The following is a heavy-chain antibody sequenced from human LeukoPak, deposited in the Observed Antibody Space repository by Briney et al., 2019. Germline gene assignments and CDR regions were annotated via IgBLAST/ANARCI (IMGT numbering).Heavy chain of an antibody. CDR2: ISYDGSNK. CDR3: ARVKASIFYYFDY. D-gene: IGHD2-21*01. CDR1: GFTFSNYV. J-gene: IGHJ4*02. V-gene: IGHV3-30*04. Sequence: GGSLRLSCAASGFTFSNYVMHWVRQAPGKGLEWVAVISYDGSNKDYADSVKGRFTISRDNSKNTLYLQMDSLRLEDTAVYYCARVKASIFYYFDYWGQGTLVTVSS.